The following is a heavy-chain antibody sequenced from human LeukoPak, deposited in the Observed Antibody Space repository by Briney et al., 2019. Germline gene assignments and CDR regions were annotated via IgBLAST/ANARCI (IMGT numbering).Heavy chain of an antibody. V-gene: IGHV5-51*01. Sequence: GESLKISCKGSGYSFTTYWIGWVRQMPGKGLEWMGIIYPGDSDTRYSPSFQGQVTISADKSISTAYLQWSSLKASDTAMYYCARFDLDAYVGHAFDIWGQGTMVTVSS. CDR2: IYPGDSDT. D-gene: IGHD3-16*01. CDR3: ARFDLDAYVGHAFDI. CDR1: GYSFTTYW. J-gene: IGHJ3*02.